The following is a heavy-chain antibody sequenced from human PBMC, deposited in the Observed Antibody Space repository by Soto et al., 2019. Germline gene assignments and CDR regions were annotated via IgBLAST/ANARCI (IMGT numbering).Heavy chain of an antibody. D-gene: IGHD3-3*01. CDR2: IASDGSNK. J-gene: IGHJ1*01. CDR1: GFTFSSYG. CDR3: ARVSVLRFLEWSDIDPYFQR. V-gene: IGHV3-30*03. Sequence: GGSLRLSCAASGFTFSSYGMHWVRQAPGKGLEWVAVIASDGSNKYYADSVKGRLSISRDNSKNTLYLQMNSLRAEDTAVYYCARVSVLRFLEWSDIDPYFQRWGQGTLVTVSS.